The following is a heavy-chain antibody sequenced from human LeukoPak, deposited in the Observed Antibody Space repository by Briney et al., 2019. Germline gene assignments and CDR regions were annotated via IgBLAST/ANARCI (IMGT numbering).Heavy chain of an antibody. J-gene: IGHJ6*03. D-gene: IGHD3-22*01. CDR2: INPSGGST. CDR1: GYTFTSYY. Sequence: ASVKVSCKASGYTFTSYYMHWVRQAPGQGLEWMGIINPSGGSTSYAQKFQGRVTMTRDMSTSTVYMELSSLRSDDTAVYYCARDTRDSSGYFYYYYYMDVWGKGTTVTVSS. V-gene: IGHV1-46*01. CDR3: ARDTRDSSGYFYYYYYMDV.